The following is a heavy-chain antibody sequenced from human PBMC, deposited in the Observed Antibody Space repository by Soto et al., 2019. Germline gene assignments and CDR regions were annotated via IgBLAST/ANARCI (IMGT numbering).Heavy chain of an antibody. CDR3: ARDKRDLRFLEWSYYFDY. V-gene: IGHV3-30-3*01. D-gene: IGHD3-3*01. CDR2: ISYDGSNK. CDR1: GFTFSSSA. J-gene: IGHJ4*02. Sequence: QVQLVESGGGVVQPGRSLRLSCAASGFTFSSSAMHWVRQAPGKGLEWVAVISYDGSNKYYADSVKGRFTISRDNSKNTLYLQMSSLRADDTAVYYCARDKRDLRFLEWSYYFDYWGQGTLVTVSS.